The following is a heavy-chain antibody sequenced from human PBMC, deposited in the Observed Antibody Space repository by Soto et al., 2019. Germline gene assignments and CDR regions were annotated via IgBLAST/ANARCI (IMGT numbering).Heavy chain of an antibody. V-gene: IGHV4-59*08. CDR2: IYYSGST. Sequence: SETLSLTCTVSGGSISSYYWSWIRQPPGKGLEWIGYIYYSGSTNYNPSLKSRVTISVDTSKNQFSLKLSSVTAADTAVYYCAGSRGMTTDPDWGQGTLVTVSS. D-gene: IGHD4-4*01. J-gene: IGHJ4*02. CDR1: GGSISSYY. CDR3: AGSRGMTTDPD.